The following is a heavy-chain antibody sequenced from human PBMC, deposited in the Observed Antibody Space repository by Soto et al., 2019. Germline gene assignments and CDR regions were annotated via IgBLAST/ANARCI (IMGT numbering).Heavy chain of an antibody. V-gene: IGHV4-59*01. D-gene: IGHD3-10*01. CDR2: IYYSGST. Sequence: PSETLSLTCTVSGGSISSYYWSWIRQPPGKGLEWIGYIYYSGSTNYNPSLKSRVTISVDTSKNQFSLKLSSVTAADTAVYYCASLRITMVRGAFDYWGQGIRVTVAS. CDR3: ASLRITMVRGAFDY. J-gene: IGHJ4*02. CDR1: GGSISSYY.